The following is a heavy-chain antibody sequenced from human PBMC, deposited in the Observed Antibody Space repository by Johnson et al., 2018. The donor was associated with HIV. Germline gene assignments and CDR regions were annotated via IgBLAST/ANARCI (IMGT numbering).Heavy chain of an antibody. Sequence: QVQLMESGGGVVQPGGSLRLSCAASGFTFSSYGMHWVRQAPGKGLEWVAFIHYDGSNKYYADSVKGRFTISRDNSKNTLYLQMSSLRVEDTAVYYCAKDWDRWLQPPGDACDIWGQGTMVTVSS. CDR1: GFTFSSYG. J-gene: IGHJ3*02. V-gene: IGHV3-30*02. CDR2: IHYDGSNK. D-gene: IGHD5-24*01. CDR3: AKDWDRWLQPPGDACDI.